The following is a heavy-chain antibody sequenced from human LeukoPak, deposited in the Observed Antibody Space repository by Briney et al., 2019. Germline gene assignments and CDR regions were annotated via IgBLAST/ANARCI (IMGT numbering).Heavy chain of an antibody. CDR3: ARGPSVAATDYWYFDL. V-gene: IGHV4-59*01. J-gene: IGHJ2*01. CDR1: GDSISSYY. CDR2: IYYNGNS. Sequence: SETLSLTCTVSGDSISSYYWSWIRQPPGKGLEWIGYIYYNGNSNYNPSLKSRVTMSVDTSKNQFSLKLTSVTAADTAVYYCARGPSVAATDYWYFDLWGRGTLLTVSS. D-gene: IGHD6-13*01.